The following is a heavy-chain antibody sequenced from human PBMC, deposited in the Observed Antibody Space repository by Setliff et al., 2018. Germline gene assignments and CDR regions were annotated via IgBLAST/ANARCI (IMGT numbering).Heavy chain of an antibody. V-gene: IGHV4-34*01. J-gene: IGHJ3*02. Sequence: PSETLSLTCNVYGESFDTYYWSWIRQPPGKGLEWIGSIYHSGSSYYNSSLRSRVTISVDTSKNQFSLILRSVTAADTAVYYCARGRMRGSCSGPSCTYDPFDIWGQVTPVTVSS. CDR1: GESFDTYY. CDR2: IYHSGSS. CDR3: ARGRMRGSCSGPSCTYDPFDI. D-gene: IGHD2-2*01.